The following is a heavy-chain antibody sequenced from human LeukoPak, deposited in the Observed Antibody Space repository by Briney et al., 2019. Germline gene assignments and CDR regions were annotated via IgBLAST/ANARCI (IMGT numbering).Heavy chain of an antibody. D-gene: IGHD2-2*01. CDR1: GFTFSSYA. CDR3: AKENGDLYEYCGFTSCPDNWFDP. Sequence: GGSLRLSCAASGFTFSSYAVSWVRQAPGKGLEWVSGISGSGSPTHYADSVKGRFAISRDNSKNTVYLQMNSLRAEDTAVYYCAKENGDLYEYCGFTSCPDNWFDPWGQGTLVAVSS. J-gene: IGHJ5*02. CDR2: ISGSGSPT. V-gene: IGHV3-23*01.